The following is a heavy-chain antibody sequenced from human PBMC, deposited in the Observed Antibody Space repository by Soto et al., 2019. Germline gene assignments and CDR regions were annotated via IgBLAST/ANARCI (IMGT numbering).Heavy chain of an antibody. CDR3: ARKSRLCAFDI. D-gene: IGHD2-21*01. Sequence: GGSLRLSCAASGFTVSSNYMSWVRQAPGKGLEWVSVIYSGGSTYYADSVKGRFTISRDNSKNTLYLQMNSLRAEDTAVYYCARKSRLCAFDIWGQGTMVTVSS. CDR2: IYSGGST. V-gene: IGHV3-66*01. J-gene: IGHJ3*02. CDR1: GFTVSSNY.